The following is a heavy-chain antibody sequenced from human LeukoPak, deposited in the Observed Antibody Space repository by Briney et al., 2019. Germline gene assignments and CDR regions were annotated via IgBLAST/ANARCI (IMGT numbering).Heavy chain of an antibody. D-gene: IGHD2-15*01. J-gene: IGHJ6*03. CDR1: GFTFTDYG. CDR3: ARKGFCTGGTCYGSSDYYYIDV. CDR2: IRYDRSNT. Sequence: PGGSLRLSCAASGFTFTDYGIHWVRQAPGKGLEWVSFIRYDRSNTFYADSVKGRFTISRDNSKNTVYLQMNILRPNDTAVYYCARKGFCTGGTCYGSSDYYYIDVWGKGTTVTVSS. V-gene: IGHV3-30*02.